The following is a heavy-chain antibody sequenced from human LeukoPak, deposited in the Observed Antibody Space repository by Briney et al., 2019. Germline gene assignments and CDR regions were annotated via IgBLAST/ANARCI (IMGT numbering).Heavy chain of an antibody. V-gene: IGHV1-69*13. Sequence: SVKVSCKASGGTFSSYSISWVRQAPGQGLEWMGGIVPIFGTADYAQKFQGRVTITADESTSTAYMELSSLRSEDTAVYYCARERAAAGLNNWFDPWGQGNRVTVSS. CDR2: IVPIFGTA. CDR3: ARERAAAGLNNWFDP. D-gene: IGHD6-13*01. J-gene: IGHJ5*02. CDR1: GGTFSSYS.